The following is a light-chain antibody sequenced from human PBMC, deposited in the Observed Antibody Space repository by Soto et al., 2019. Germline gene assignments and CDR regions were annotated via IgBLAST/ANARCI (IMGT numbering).Light chain of an antibody. CDR2: XVS. CDR3: CSYAGSYTYVV. V-gene: IGLV2-11*01. J-gene: IGLJ2*01. CDR1: SSDVGGYNY. Sequence: QSALXQPRSXSGSPGQSVTISXXGTSSDVGGYNYVSWYQQHPGKAPKLXXXXVSKRPSGVPDRFSGSKSGNTASLTISGLQAEDEADYYCCSYAGSYTYVVFGGGTKLTVL.